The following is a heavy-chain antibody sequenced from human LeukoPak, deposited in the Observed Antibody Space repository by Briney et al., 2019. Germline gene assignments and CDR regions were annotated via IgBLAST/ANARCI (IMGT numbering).Heavy chain of an antibody. Sequence: SETLSLTCTVSGGSISSSSYYWGWIRQPPGKGLEWIGSIYYSGSTYYNPSLKSRVTISVDTSKNQFSLKLSSVTAADTAVYYCARPRYYYDSSGYYPRWFQHWGQGTLVTVSS. CDR1: GGSISSSSYY. V-gene: IGHV4-39*07. J-gene: IGHJ1*01. CDR3: ARPRYYYDSSGYYPRWFQH. CDR2: IYYSGST. D-gene: IGHD3-22*01.